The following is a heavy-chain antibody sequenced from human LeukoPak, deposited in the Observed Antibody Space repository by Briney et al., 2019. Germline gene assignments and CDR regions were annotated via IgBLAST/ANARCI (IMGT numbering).Heavy chain of an antibody. CDR1: GFTFSPYA. Sequence: GGSLRLSCAASGFTFSPYAMHWVRQTPGKGLEWVAAISYDGSNKYYADSVKGRFAISKDNSKNTLDLQMNSLRAEDTAVYYCAREYGYGPKIFDPWGQGTLVTVSS. J-gene: IGHJ5*02. D-gene: IGHD5-18*01. CDR2: ISYDGSNK. V-gene: IGHV3-30*09. CDR3: AREYGYGPKIFDP.